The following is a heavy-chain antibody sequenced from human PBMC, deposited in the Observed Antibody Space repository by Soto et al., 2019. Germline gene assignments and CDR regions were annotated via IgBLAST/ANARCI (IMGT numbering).Heavy chain of an antibody. Sequence: QVQLQQWGAGLLKPSETLSLTCAVYGGFVSSGSYYWSWIRQPPGKGLEWIGERSHSGGTHFNLSLKSRVTRSVDTSKNQFSLNIYSVTAADTALYYCARVERGTVTTVVDAFDIWGPGTMVTVSS. J-gene: IGHJ3*02. D-gene: IGHD1-1*01. V-gene: IGHV4-34*01. CDR2: RSHSGGT. CDR3: ARVERGTVTTVVDAFDI. CDR1: GGFVSSGSYY.